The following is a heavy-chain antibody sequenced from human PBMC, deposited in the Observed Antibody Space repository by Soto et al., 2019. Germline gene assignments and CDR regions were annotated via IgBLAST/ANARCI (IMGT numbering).Heavy chain of an antibody. CDR1: GYSFSTFW. Sequence: GESLKISCNGSGYSFSTFWIGWVRQMPGEGLEWTGIIYPGDSDTRYRPSFQGQVTISADKSINTAFLQWSSLKVSDTAMYYCARRGRNGYYAMDVWGQGTKVTVYS. CDR3: ARRGRNGYYAMDV. CDR2: IYPGDSDT. J-gene: IGHJ6*02. V-gene: IGHV5-51*01. D-gene: IGHD1-26*01.